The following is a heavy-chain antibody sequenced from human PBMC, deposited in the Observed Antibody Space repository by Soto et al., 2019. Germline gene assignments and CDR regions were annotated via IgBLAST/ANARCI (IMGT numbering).Heavy chain of an antibody. V-gene: IGHV3-33*01. Sequence: QVQLVESGGGVVQPGRSLRLSCAASGFNFSNYAMHWVRQAPGKGLEWVAVVWYDGSHKYYADSVKGRFTISRDNSKNTLDRQRNSLRAEDTAVYDWARLYGDEVHGREASYNYHMDVGGQGTTVTVSS. CDR1: GFNFSNYA. CDR3: ARLYGDEVHGREASYNYHMDV. CDR2: VWYDGSHK. D-gene: IGHD4-17*01. J-gene: IGHJ6*02.